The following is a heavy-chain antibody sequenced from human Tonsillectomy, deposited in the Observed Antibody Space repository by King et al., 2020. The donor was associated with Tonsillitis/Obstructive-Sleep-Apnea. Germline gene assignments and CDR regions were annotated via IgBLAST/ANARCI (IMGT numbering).Heavy chain of an antibody. D-gene: IGHD3-22*01. Sequence: QLVQSGGGLVKPGGSLRLSCAASGFTFSDYYMSWIRQAPGKGLEWVSYISSSGSTIYYADSVKGRFTISRDNAKNSLYLQMNSLRAEDTAVYYCARAVDYYDSSGYYFHYYMDVWGKGTTVTVSS. V-gene: IGHV3-11*01. CDR1: GFTFSDYY. CDR2: ISSSGSTI. J-gene: IGHJ6*03. CDR3: ARAVDYYDSSGYYFHYYMDV.